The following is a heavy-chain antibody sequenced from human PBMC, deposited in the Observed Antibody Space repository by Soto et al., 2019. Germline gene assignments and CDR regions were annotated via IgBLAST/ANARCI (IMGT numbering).Heavy chain of an antibody. V-gene: IGHV3-21*01. CDR3: ARGPLYYFDY. CDR1: GFTFSTYT. CDR2: ISSSSTNI. J-gene: IGHJ4*02. Sequence: VQLVESGGGLVKPGGSLRLSCAASGFTFSTYTMNWVRRAPGKGLEWVSSISSSSTNIFYADSVKGRFTISRDNAKKSLYLLMNSLRAEDTAMYYCARGPLYYFDYWGQGTLVTVSS.